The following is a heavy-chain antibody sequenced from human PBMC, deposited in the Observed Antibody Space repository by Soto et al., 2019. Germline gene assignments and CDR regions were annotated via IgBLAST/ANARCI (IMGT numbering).Heavy chain of an antibody. Sequence: ASVKVSCKASGGTFSSYTISWVRQAPGQGLEWMGRIIPILGIANYAQKFQGRVTITADKSTSTAYMELSSLRSEDAAVYYCARSDRSSSSAGWFDPWGQGTLVTVSS. V-gene: IGHV1-69*02. CDR1: GGTFSSYT. J-gene: IGHJ5*02. D-gene: IGHD6-6*01. CDR2: IIPILGIA. CDR3: ARSDRSSSSAGWFDP.